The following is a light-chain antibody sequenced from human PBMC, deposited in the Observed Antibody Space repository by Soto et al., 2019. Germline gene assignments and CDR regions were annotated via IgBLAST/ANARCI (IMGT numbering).Light chain of an antibody. CDR1: QSINSE. J-gene: IGKJ2*01. Sequence: EIVMTQSPATLSLSPGERAALSCRASQSINSELAWYQQNPGQPPTLLIYGASTRATAGPARFTGSGSGSAFTLTIMGLQSYALAVYYCQQSYNLPLTFGQGTRLEI. CDR2: GAS. V-gene: IGKV3-15*01. CDR3: QQSYNLPLT.